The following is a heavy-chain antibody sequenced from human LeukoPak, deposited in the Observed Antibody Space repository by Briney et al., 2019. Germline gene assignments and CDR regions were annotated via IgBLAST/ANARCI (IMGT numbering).Heavy chain of an antibody. CDR1: GFTFSSYA. CDR2: ISYGGSNK. Sequence: PGGSLRLSCAASGFTFSSYAMHWVRQAPGKGLEWVAVISYGGSNKYYADSVKGRFTISRDNSKNTLYLQMNSLRAEDTAVYYCARDSYIVVVTATLDYWGRGTLVTVSS. D-gene: IGHD2-21*02. J-gene: IGHJ4*02. V-gene: IGHV3-30-3*01. CDR3: ARDSYIVVVTATLDY.